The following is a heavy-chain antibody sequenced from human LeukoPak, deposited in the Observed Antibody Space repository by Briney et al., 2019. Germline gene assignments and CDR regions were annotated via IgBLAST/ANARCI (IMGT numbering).Heavy chain of an antibody. D-gene: IGHD1-26*01. V-gene: IGHV3-66*02. CDR2: IYSGGST. CDR3: ARDEWELLRAY. J-gene: IGHJ4*02. Sequence: GGSLRLSCAASGFTVSSNYMGWVRQAPGKGLEWLSIIYSGGSTYYADSVKGRFTISRDNSKNTLYLQMNSLRAEDTAVYYCARDEWELLRAYWGQGTLVTDSS. CDR1: GFTVSSNY.